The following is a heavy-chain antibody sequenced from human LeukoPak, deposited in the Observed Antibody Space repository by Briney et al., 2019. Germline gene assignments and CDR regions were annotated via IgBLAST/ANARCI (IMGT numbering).Heavy chain of an antibody. D-gene: IGHD3-10*01. J-gene: IGHJ6*02. CDR2: INHSGST. V-gene: IGHV4-34*01. CDR3: ARAGVLYYYGSGKRGMDV. Sequence: PSETLSLTCAVYGGSFSGYYWSWIRQPPGKGLEWIGEINHSGSTNYNPSLKSRVTISVDTSKNQFSLKLSSVTAADTAVYYCARAGVLYYYGSGKRGMDVWGQGTTVTVSS. CDR1: GGSFSGYY.